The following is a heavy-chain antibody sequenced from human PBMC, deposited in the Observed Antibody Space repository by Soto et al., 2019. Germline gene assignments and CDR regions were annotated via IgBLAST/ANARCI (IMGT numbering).Heavy chain of an antibody. CDR3: ARDPPSHAFDI. Sequence: QVQLVQSGAEVKKPGSSVKVSCKASGGTFSSYTISWVRQAPGQGLEWMGRIIPILGIANYAQKFQGRVTITADKSTSTAYMELSSLRSEDTAVYYCARDPPSHAFDIWGQGTMVTVSS. V-gene: IGHV1-69*08. CDR2: IIPILGIA. J-gene: IGHJ3*02. CDR1: GGTFSSYT.